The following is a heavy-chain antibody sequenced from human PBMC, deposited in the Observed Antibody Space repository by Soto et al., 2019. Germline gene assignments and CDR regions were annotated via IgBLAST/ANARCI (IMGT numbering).Heavy chain of an antibody. Sequence: GASVKVSCKASGYTFTSYGISWVRQAPGQGLEWMGWISAYNGNTNYAQKLQGRVTMTTDTSTSTAYMELNSVTAADTAVYYCARGQRFSDSFDPWGQGTLVTVSS. D-gene: IGHD3-3*01. CDR2: ISAYNGNT. V-gene: IGHV1-18*01. CDR1: GYTFTSYG. J-gene: IGHJ5*02. CDR3: ARGQRFSDSFDP.